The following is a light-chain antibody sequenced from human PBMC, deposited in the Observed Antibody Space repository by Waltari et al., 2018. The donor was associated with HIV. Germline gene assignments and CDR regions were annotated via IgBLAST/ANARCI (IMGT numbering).Light chain of an antibody. CDR1: SSDVGGYNY. CDR3: CSYAGSSTYV. V-gene: IGLV2-23*02. Sequence: QSALTQPASVSGSPGQSITISCTGTSSDVGGYNYVSWYQQHPGQAPNLMIYDVSKRPSGVAKRFSGSKSGNTASLTISGLQAEDEADYYCCSYAGSSTYVFGTGTKVTVL. CDR2: DVS. J-gene: IGLJ1*01.